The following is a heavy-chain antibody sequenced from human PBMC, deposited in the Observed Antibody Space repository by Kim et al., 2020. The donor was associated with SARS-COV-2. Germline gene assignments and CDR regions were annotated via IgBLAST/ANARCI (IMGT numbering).Heavy chain of an antibody. V-gene: IGHV1-3*01. CDR3: ARGPRYSYEYYFDY. CDR1: GYTFTSYA. D-gene: IGHD5-18*01. J-gene: IGHJ4*02. CDR2: INAGNGNT. Sequence: ASVKVSCKASGYTFTSYAMHWVRQAPGQRLEWMGWINAGNGNTKYSQKFQGRVTITRDTSASTAYMELSSLRSEDTAVYYCARGPRYSYEYYFDYWGQGTLVTVSS.